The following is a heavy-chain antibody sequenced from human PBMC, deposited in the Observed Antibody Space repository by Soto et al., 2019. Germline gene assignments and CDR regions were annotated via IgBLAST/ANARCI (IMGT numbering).Heavy chain of an antibody. CDR3: ARSHGSSTSLEIYYYYYYGMDV. D-gene: IGHD2-2*01. CDR1: GGTFGSYA. Sequence: QVQRVQSGAEVKKPGSSVKVSCKASGGTFGSYASSWVRQAPGQGLEWMGGIIPIPGTANYAQKFQGRVTIAADESTSTAYMELSSLRSEDTAVYYCARSHGSSTSLEIYYYYYYGMDVWGQGTTVTVSS. J-gene: IGHJ6*02. CDR2: IIPIPGTA. V-gene: IGHV1-69*01.